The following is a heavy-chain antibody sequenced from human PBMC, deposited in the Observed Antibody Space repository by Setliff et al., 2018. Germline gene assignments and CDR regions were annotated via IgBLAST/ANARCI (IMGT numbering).Heavy chain of an antibody. Sequence: ASVKVSCKASGATFSSYAISWVRQAPGQGLEWMGWINTNTGNPTYAQGFTGRFVFSLDTSVNTAYLQISSLKAEDTAVYYCARGDFWVVGGAFDIWGQGTMVTVSS. V-gene: IGHV7-4-1*02. J-gene: IGHJ3*02. CDR1: GATFSSYA. D-gene: IGHD3-3*01. CDR3: ARGDFWVVGGAFDI. CDR2: INTNTGNP.